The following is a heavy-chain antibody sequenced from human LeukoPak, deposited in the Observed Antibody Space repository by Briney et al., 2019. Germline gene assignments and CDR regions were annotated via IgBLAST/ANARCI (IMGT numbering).Heavy chain of an antibody. D-gene: IGHD3-10*01. CDR3: ATEGLYGSGSYYRLYFDY. J-gene: IGHJ4*02. CDR1: GFTFSNAW. V-gene: IGHV3-15*01. CDR2: IKSKTDGGTT. Sequence: GGSLRLSCAASGFTFSNAWMSWVRQAQGEGLEWVGRIKSKTDGGTTDYAAPLKGRFTISRDDSKNTLYLQMNSLKTEDTAVYYCATEGLYGSGSYYRLYFDYWGQGTLVTVSS.